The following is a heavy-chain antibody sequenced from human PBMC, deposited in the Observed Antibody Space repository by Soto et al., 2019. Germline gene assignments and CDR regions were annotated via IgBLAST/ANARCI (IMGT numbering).Heavy chain of an antibody. D-gene: IGHD3-3*01. CDR3: ATARRFLDDTRFDP. CDR2: IYFNGNT. CDR1: GVSISDTSHY. Sequence: PSETLSLTCNVSGVSISDTSHYWGWIRQPPGKGLEWIGTIYFNGNTFYNPSLKSRLTISVDTSKNQISLRLTSVTAADTAVYYCATARRFLDDTRFDPWGQGTLVTVSS. V-gene: IGHV4-39*01. J-gene: IGHJ5*02.